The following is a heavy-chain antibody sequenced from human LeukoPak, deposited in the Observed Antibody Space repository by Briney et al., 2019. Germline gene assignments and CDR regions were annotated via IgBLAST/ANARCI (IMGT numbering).Heavy chain of an antibody. Sequence: GESLKISCKGSGYSFTSYWISWVRQMPGKGLEWMGRIDPSDSYTNYSPSFQGHVTISADKSISTAYLQWSSLKASDTAMYYCARIREGFEEFDYWGQGTLVTVSS. J-gene: IGHJ4*02. CDR1: GYSFTSYW. CDR3: ARIREGFEEFDY. CDR2: IDPSDSYT. D-gene: IGHD3-10*01. V-gene: IGHV5-10-1*01.